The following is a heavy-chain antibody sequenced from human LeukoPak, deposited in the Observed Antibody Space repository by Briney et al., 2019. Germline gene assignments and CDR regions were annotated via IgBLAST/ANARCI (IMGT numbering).Heavy chain of an antibody. CDR3: TRDYYGSGRFDY. V-gene: IGHV3-49*03. CDR1: GFTFGDYA. CDR2: IRSKAYGGTT. J-gene: IGHJ4*02. Sequence: GRSLRLSCTASGFTFGDYAMSWFRQAPGKGLEWVGFIRSKAYGGTTEYAASVKGRFTISRDDSKSIAYLQMNSLKTKDTAVYYCTRDYYGSGRFDYWGQGTLVTVSS. D-gene: IGHD3-10*01.